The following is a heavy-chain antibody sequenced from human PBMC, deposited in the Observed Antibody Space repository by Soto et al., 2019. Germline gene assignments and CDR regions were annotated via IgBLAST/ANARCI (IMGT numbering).Heavy chain of an antibody. Sequence: VKVTWRECRLTIATNGSWWLRQAHGQGLEWMGGINPLFGTANYAQKFHGRVTLTADKSTSTAYMELSSLRSEDTALYFSARAGCGYSYGYLDSWGKGTLVTVSS. CDR1: RLTIATNG. J-gene: IGHJ4*02. CDR2: INPLFGTA. CDR3: ARAGCGYSYGYLDS. V-gene: IGHV1-69*06. D-gene: IGHD5-18*01.